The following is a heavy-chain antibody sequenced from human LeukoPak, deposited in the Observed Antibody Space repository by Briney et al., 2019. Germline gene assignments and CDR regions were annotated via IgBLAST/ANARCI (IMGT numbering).Heavy chain of an antibody. CDR1: GFTFSSYR. CDR2: ISSSSSYI. CDR3: AREGSGVAGHFDY. Sequence: PGRSLRLSCAASGFTFSSYRMNWVRRAPGKGLEWVSSISSSSSYIYYADSVKGRFTISRDNDKNSLYLQMNSLRAEDTAVYYCAREGSGVAGHFDYWGQGTLVTVSS. V-gene: IGHV3-21*01. J-gene: IGHJ4*02. D-gene: IGHD6-19*01.